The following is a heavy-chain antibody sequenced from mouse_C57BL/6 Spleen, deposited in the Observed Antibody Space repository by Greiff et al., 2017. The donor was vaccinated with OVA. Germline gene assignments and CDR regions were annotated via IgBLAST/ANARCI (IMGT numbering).Heavy chain of an antibody. CDR1: GYTFTDYN. Sequence: EVQLQHSGPELVKPGASVKMSCKASGYTFTDYNMHWVKQSHGKSLEWIGYINPNNGGTSYNQKFKGKATLTVNKSSSTAYMELRSLTSEDSAVYYCARRELGPYSMDYWGQGTSGTVSS. V-gene: IGHV1-22*01. CDR2: INPNNGGT. D-gene: IGHD4-1*01. J-gene: IGHJ4*01. CDR3: ARRELGPYSMDY.